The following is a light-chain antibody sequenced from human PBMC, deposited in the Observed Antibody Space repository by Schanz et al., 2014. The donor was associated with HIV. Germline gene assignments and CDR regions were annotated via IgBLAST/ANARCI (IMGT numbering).Light chain of an antibody. CDR3: ISYAGTNNPV. J-gene: IGLJ2*01. V-gene: IGLV1-40*01. Sequence: QSVLAQPPSVSGAPGQRVTISCTGTSSNIGAGYDVYWYQQLPGRAPRLLIYDNTNRPSGVPDRFSGSKSGTSASLAITGLQAEDEADYYCISYAGTNNPVFGGGTKLTVL. CDR2: DNT. CDR1: SSNIGAGYD.